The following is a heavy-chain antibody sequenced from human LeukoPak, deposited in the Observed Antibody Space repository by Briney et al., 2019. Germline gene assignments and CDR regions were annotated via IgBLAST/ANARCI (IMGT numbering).Heavy chain of an antibody. CDR1: GFTFSSSA. D-gene: IGHD3-10*01. J-gene: IGHJ5*02. V-gene: IGHV3-15*01. CDR3: GFGSGSYYEAS. Sequence: PGGSLRLSCAASGFTFSSSAMSWVRQVPGKGLEWVGRIKSKTDSETTEYAAPVKGRFTISRDDSKDMLYLQMNSLKTDDTAVYYCGFGSGSYYEASWGQGTLVTVSS. CDR2: IKSKTDSETT.